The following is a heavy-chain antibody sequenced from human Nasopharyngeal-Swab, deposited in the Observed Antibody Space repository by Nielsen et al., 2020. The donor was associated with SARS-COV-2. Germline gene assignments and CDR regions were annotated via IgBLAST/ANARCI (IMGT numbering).Heavy chain of an antibody. Sequence: LRLSCTVSGGSISSGGYYWSWIRQHPGKGLEWIGYIYYSGSTYYNPSLKSRVTISVDTSKNQFSLKLSSVTAADTAVYYCAREGKNYYGSGKRGPAFDIWGQGTMVTVSS. V-gene: IGHV4-31*03. CDR2: IYYSGST. D-gene: IGHD3-10*01. CDR3: AREGKNYYGSGKRGPAFDI. J-gene: IGHJ3*02. CDR1: GGSISSGGYY.